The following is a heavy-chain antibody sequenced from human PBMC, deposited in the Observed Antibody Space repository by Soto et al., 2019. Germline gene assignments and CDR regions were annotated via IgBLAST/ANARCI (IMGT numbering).Heavy chain of an antibody. V-gene: IGHV4-4*07. CDR2: IYTNGNT. Sequence: ASETLSLTCTVSGDSISSFYWRWIRQPTGKGLEWIGHIYTNGNTIYHPSLKSRVSMSFDTSKNHFSLSLSFVTAADTAVYYCARGNPIMDLFDYLGQGTLVTVSS. CDR1: GDSISSFY. J-gene: IGHJ4*02. CDR3: ARGNPIMDLFDY.